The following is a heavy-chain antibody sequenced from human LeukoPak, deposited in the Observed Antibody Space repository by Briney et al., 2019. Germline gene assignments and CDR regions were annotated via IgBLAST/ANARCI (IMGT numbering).Heavy chain of an antibody. CDR1: GYTFTSYG. CDR2: ISAYNGNT. V-gene: IGHV1-18*01. J-gene: IGHJ4*02. D-gene: IGHD3-22*01. CDR3: ARDLRYYDSSGHQGLFDY. Sequence: ASVKVSCKASGYTFTSYGISWVRQAPGQGLEWMGWISAYNGNTSYAQKLQGRVTMTTDTSTSTAYMELRSLRSDDTAVYYCARDLRYYDSSGHQGLFDYWGQGTLVTVSS.